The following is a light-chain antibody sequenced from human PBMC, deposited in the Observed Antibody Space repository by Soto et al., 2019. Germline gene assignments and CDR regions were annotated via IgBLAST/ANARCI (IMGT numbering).Light chain of an antibody. CDR3: QQASSFPRT. Sequence: DLQMTQSPSSVSASVGDSVTITCRASQAISTWLAWYQQKPGKAPKLLIYAASNLQTGVPSRFSGSGSGTDFTLTISSLQPEDFATYYCQQASSFPRTFGQGTKVEIK. V-gene: IGKV1D-12*01. J-gene: IGKJ1*01. CDR1: QAISTW. CDR2: AAS.